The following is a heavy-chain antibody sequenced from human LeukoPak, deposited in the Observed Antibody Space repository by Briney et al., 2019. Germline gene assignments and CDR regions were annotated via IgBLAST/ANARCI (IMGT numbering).Heavy chain of an antibody. V-gene: IGHV4-30-4*01. CDR2: MYYSGST. CDR3: ARPYYYDSRIDP. J-gene: IGHJ5*02. D-gene: IGHD3-22*01. Sequence: SETLFLPCTVSGGSISSVDYYGSWIRQPPGKGLEWIAYMYYSGSTYYNPSLKSRVTMSADTSKNQFSLKLSSVTAADTAVYYCARPYYYDSRIDPRGQGTLVTDSS. CDR1: GGSISSVDYY.